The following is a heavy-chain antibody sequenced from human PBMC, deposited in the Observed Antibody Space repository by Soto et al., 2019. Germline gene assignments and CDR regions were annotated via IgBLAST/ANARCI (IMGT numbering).Heavy chain of an antibody. CDR1: GVSISSYY. D-gene: IGHD4-17*01. CDR2: IYYSGST. V-gene: IGHV4-59*01. CDR3: ARSDYGWAPYYYYYYMDV. Sequence: SETLSLTCTVSGVSISSYYWSWIRQPPGKGLEWIGYIYYSGSTNYNPSLKSRVTISVDTSKNQFSLKLSSVTAADTAVYYCARSDYGWAPYYYYYYMDVWGKGTTVTVSS. J-gene: IGHJ6*03.